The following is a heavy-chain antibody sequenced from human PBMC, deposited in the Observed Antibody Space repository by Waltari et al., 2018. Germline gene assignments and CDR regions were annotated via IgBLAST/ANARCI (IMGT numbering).Heavy chain of an antibody. J-gene: IGHJ4*02. Sequence: HVQLEQSGAEVKKPGSSVKVSCKASGGTFSTYTVTWVRQAPGQGLAWVGSIIPFLGISKYAQSLQARLTITVDQSTNTGYMELNNLRPEDTGVYYCARSGEMKGTVDYWGQGTLVTVSS. CDR1: GGTFSTYT. D-gene: IGHD1-1*01. V-gene: IGHV1-69*02. CDR3: ARSGEMKGTVDY. CDR2: IIPFLGIS.